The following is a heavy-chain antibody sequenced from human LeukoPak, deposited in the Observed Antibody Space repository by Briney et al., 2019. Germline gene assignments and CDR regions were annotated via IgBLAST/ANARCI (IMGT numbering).Heavy chain of an antibody. D-gene: IGHD3-10*01. CDR1: GFTFSDYY. V-gene: IGHV3-11*01. J-gene: IGHJ4*02. CDR2: ISSSGSPL. Sequence: GGSLRLSCATSGFTFSDYYMSWIRHAPGKGLEWVSYISSSGSPLYYADSVKGRFTISRDNANNSVFLQMNSLRAEDTAVYYCKRGPDSGSKVDYWGQGALVTVSS. CDR3: KRGPDSGSKVDY.